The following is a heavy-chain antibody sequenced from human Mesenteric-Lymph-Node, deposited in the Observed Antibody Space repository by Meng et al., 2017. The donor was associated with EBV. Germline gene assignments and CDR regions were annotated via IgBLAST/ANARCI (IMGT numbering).Heavy chain of an antibody. D-gene: IGHD2-15*01. Sequence: VQLEEPGHGLVNPSGTLSLTCAGSGGSISSTKWWGWFRQPPGKGLEWIGQIYNSGITNYNPSLKSRVTISLDTSKNQFSLKLTSLTAADTAIYYCAKSLDSGGYYFDLWGQGSLVTVSS. CDR1: GGSISSTKW. J-gene: IGHJ4*02. CDR2: IYNSGIT. CDR3: AKSLDSGGYYFDL. V-gene: IGHV4-4*02.